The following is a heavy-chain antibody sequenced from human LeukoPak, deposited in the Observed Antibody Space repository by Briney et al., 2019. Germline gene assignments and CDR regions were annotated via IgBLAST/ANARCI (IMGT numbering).Heavy chain of an antibody. V-gene: IGHV3-21*01. CDR1: GFTFSSYS. Sequence: GGSLRLSCAASGFTFSSYSMNWVRQAPGKGLEWVSSISSSSSYIYYADSVKGRFTISRDNAKNSLYLQMNSLRAEDTAVYYCARGPRRSSSWYYYYYYMDVWGKGTTVTISS. CDR3: ARGPRRSSSWYYYYYYMDV. CDR2: ISSSSSYI. D-gene: IGHD6-13*01. J-gene: IGHJ6*03.